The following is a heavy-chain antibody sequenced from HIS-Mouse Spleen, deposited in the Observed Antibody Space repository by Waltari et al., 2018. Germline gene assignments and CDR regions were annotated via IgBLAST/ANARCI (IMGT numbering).Heavy chain of an antibody. D-gene: IGHD6-19*01. CDR1: GFTFRSYS. V-gene: IGHV3-23*01. CDR2: ISGSGGST. J-gene: IGHJ3*02. Sequence: EVQLLESGGGLVQPGGSLRLSCAASGFTFRSYSSSWVRQAPGQGLEWVSAISGSGGSTYYADSVKGRFTISRDNSKNTLYLQMNSLRAEDTAVYYCAKDSPYSSGWYETLGDAFDIWGQGTMVTVSS. CDR3: AKDSPYSSGWYETLGDAFDI.